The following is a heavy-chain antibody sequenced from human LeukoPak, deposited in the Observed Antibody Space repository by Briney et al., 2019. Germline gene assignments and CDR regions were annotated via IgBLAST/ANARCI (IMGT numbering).Heavy chain of an antibody. CDR3: ARDYGEGRVATIPLAY. Sequence: ASVKVSCKASGYTFTNYGITWVQQAPGQGLEWMAWISGYNGKTNYAQNLQGRVTMTTDTSTSTAYMDLRSLRSDDTAVYYCARDYGEGRVATIPLAYWGQGTLVTVSS. CDR1: GYTFTNYG. J-gene: IGHJ4*02. CDR2: ISGYNGKT. V-gene: IGHV1-18*04. D-gene: IGHD5-12*01.